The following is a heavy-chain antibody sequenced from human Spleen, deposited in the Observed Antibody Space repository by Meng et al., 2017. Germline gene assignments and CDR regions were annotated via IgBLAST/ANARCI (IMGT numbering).Heavy chain of an antibody. CDR3: ARGPTTMAHDFDY. Sequence: SQTRSLTGVVSGGSFSDYYWSWIRQPPGKGLEWIGEINHSGSTNYNPSLESRATISVDTSQNNLSLKLSSVTAADSAVYYCARGPTTMAHDFDYWGQGTLVT. D-gene: IGHD4-11*01. CDR1: GGSFSDYY. J-gene: IGHJ4*02. V-gene: IGHV4-34*01. CDR2: INHSGST.